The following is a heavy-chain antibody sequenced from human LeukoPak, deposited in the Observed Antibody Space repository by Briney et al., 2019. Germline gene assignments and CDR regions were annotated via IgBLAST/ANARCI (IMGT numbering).Heavy chain of an antibody. CDR1: GGSISSYY. D-gene: IGHD2-2*01. Sequence: PSETLSLTCTVSGGSISSYYWSWIRQPPVKGLEWIGYIYYSGSTNYNPSLKSRVTISVDTSKNQFSLKLSSVTAADTAVYYCARDNRKYCSSTSCYQYYYYGMDVWGQGTTVTVSS. V-gene: IGHV4-59*01. CDR3: ARDNRKYCSSTSCYQYYYYGMDV. J-gene: IGHJ6*02. CDR2: IYYSGST.